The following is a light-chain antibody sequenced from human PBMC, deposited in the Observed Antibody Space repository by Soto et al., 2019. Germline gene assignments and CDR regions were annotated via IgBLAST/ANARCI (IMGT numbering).Light chain of an antibody. J-gene: IGLJ2*01. Sequence: QSALTQPASASGSPGQSITISCTVASTDVGGHKYVSWYQQHPGKAPKLIIYDVSSRTSGVSSRLSGSKSGNTASLTISGLQAEDEAYYFCSSSTDNSTPLFGGGTKLTVL. CDR3: SSSTDNSTPL. CDR1: STDVGGHKY. V-gene: IGLV2-14*03. CDR2: DVS.